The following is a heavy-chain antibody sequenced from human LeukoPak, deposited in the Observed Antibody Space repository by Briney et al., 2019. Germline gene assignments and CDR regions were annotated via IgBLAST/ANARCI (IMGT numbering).Heavy chain of an antibody. V-gene: IGHV3-21*01. CDR2: ISSSSSYI. CDR1: GFTFSSYS. D-gene: IGHD3-3*01. Sequence: GGSLRLSCAASGFTFSSYSMNWVRQAPGKGLERVSSISSSSSYIYYADSVKGRFTISRDNAKNSLYLQMNSLRAEDTAVYYCARDQIRAYYDFWSGYYPLDYWGQGTLVTVSS. CDR3: ARDQIRAYYDFWSGYYPLDY. J-gene: IGHJ4*02.